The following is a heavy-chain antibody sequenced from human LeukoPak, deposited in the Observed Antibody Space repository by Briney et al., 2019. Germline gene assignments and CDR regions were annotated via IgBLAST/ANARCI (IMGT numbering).Heavy chain of an antibody. CDR1: GYTFTGYY. CDR2: INPNSGGT. J-gene: IGHJ4*02. Sequence: ASVKVSCKASGYTFTGYYMHWVRQAPGQGLEWMGWINPNSGGTNYAQKFQGRVTMTRDTSISTAYMELSRLRSDDTAVYYCAGGLTYYYDSSGDLADYWGQGTLVTVSS. CDR3: AGGLTYYYDSSGDLADY. D-gene: IGHD3-22*01. V-gene: IGHV1-2*02.